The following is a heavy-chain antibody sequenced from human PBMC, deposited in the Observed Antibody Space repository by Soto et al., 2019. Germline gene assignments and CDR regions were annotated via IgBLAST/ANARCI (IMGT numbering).Heavy chain of an antibody. Sequence: LSLTCAVYGGSFSGYYWSWIRQPPGKGMEWIGEINHSGSTNYNPSLKSRVTISVDTSKNQFSLKLSSVTAADTAVYYCARTLLRYRSGWYGGLDYWGQGTLVTVSS. V-gene: IGHV4-34*01. CDR2: INHSGST. D-gene: IGHD6-19*01. CDR1: GGSFSGYY. CDR3: ARTLLRYRSGWYGGLDY. J-gene: IGHJ4*02.